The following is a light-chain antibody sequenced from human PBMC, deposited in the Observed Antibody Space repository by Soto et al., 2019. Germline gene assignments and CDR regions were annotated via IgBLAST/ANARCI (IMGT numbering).Light chain of an antibody. V-gene: IGLV4-69*01. CDR2: LNSDGSH. CDR1: SGHSSYA. Sequence: QLVLTQSPSASASLGASVKLTCTLTSGHSSYAIAWHQQQPEKGPRYLMKLNSDGSHSKGDGIPDRFSGSSSGADRYLTISSLQSEDEADYYCRTWGTGIRVFGGGTKVTVL. CDR3: RTWGTGIRV. J-gene: IGLJ2*01.